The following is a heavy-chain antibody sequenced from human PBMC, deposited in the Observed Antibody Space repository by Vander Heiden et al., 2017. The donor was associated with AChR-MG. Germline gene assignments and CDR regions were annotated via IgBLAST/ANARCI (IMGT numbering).Heavy chain of an antibody. V-gene: IGHV3-30*18. CDR3: AKDWDDSGYD. Sequence: QVQLVESGGGVVQPGRSLRLSCAASGFTFSSYGMHWVRQAPGKGLEWVAVISYDGSNKYYADSVKGRFTISRDNSKNTLYLQMNSLRAEDTAVYYCAKDWDDSGYDWGQGTLVTVSS. CDR2: ISYDGSNK. D-gene: IGHD5-12*01. J-gene: IGHJ4*02. CDR1: GFTFSSYG.